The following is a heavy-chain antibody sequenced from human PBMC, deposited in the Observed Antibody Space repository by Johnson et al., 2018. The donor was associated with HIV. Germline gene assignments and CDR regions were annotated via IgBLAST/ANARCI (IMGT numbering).Heavy chain of an antibody. Sequence: VQLVESGGGLVKPGGSLRLSCAASGVKLDDYAMHWVRQPPGQGLEWVAGISWNSHVVDYVDSVKGRFTISKDNAKNSLYLQLNSLRAEDTAVYYCARVEPIRRAIDAFDIWGQGTMVTVSS. J-gene: IGHJ3*02. CDR3: ARVEPIRRAIDAFDI. CDR1: GVKLDDYA. V-gene: IGHV3-9*01. CDR2: ISWNSHVV.